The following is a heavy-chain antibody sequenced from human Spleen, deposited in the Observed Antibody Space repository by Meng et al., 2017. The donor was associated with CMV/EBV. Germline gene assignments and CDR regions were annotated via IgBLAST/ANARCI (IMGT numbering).Heavy chain of an antibody. J-gene: IGHJ4*02. CDR1: GYTFTGYY. V-gene: IGHV1-2*02. CDR2: INPNTGGT. D-gene: IGHD2-2*01. Sequence: SCKASGYTFTGYYFHWVRQAPGQGLEWMGWINPNTGGTNYAQKFQGRVTMTRDTSIRTAYMELRRLRYDDTAVYYCGVIVVPSAAFYWGQGTLVTVSS. CDR3: GVIVVPSAAFY.